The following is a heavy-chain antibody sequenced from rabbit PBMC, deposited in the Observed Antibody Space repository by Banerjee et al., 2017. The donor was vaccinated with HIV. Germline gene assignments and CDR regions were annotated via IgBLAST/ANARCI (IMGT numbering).Heavy chain of an antibody. CDR3: ARDLAGVIGWNFGW. V-gene: IGHV1S40*01. J-gene: IGHJ4*01. CDR1: GFSSTYTDY. CDR2: IGAGVSYTT. Sequence: QSLEESGGDLVKPGASLTPTCTASGFSSTYTDYMCWVRHPPGKGPEWIACIGAGVSYTTYYATWAKGRFTISKTSSTTVTLQMTSLTAADTATYFCARDLAGVIGWNFGWWGPGTLVTVS. D-gene: IGHD4-1*01.